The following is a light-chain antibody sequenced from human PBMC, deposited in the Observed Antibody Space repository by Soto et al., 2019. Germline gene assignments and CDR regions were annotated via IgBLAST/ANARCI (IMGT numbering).Light chain of an antibody. CDR1: SSDVGGYDY. Sequence: QSVLTQPPSVSGSRGQSVTISCTGTSSDVGGYDYVSWYQQHPGKAPKLLIYDVTKRPSGVPDRFSGSKSGNTASLTISGLQAEYEADFFCCSYGGSLTSVFGNGTKVTV. J-gene: IGLJ1*01. CDR2: DVT. V-gene: IGLV2-11*01. CDR3: CSYGGSLTSV.